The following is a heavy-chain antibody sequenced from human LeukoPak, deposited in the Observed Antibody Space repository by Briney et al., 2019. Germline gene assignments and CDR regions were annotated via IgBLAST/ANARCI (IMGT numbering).Heavy chain of an antibody. CDR1: GFTFNSYE. V-gene: IGHV3-48*03. CDR3: AELGITMIGGV. CDR2: ISSSGSTI. Sequence: QPGGSLRLSCAASGFTFNSYEMNWVRQAPGKGLEWVSYISSSGSTIYYADSVEGRFTISRDNAKNSLYLQMNSLRAEDTAVYYCAELGITMIGGVWGKGTTVTISS. J-gene: IGHJ6*04. D-gene: IGHD3-10*02.